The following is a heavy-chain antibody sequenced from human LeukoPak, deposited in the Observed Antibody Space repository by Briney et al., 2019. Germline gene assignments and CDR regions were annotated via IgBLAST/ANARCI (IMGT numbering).Heavy chain of an antibody. CDR2: IYYSGSI. CDR3: ARDKYYYYYIDV. V-gene: IGHV4-59*01. J-gene: IGHJ6*03. CDR1: GGSISSYY. Sequence: ASETLSLTCTVSGGSISSYYWSWIRQPPGKGLEWIGYIYYSGSINYNPSLKSRVTISVDTSKNQFSLKLTSVTAADTAVYYCARDKYYYYYIDVCGKGTTVTVSS.